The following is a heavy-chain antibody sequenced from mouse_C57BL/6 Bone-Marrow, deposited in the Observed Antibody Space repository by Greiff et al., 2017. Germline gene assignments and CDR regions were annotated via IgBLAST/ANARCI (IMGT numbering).Heavy chain of an antibody. D-gene: IGHD3-3*01. V-gene: IGHV1-59*01. CDR3: ARRSGLVYFDV. CDR2: IDPSDSYT. J-gene: IGHJ1*03. Sequence: VQLQQPGAELVRPGTSVKLSCKASGYTFTSYWMHWVKQRPGQGLEWIGVIDPSDSYTNYNQKFKGKATVTVDTSSSTAYMQLSSLTSEDSAVYDCARRSGLVYFDVWGTGTTVTVSS. CDR1: GYTFTSYW.